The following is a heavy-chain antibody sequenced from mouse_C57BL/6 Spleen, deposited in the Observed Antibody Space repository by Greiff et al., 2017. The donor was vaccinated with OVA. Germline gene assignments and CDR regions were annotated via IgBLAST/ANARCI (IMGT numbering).Heavy chain of an antibody. Sequence: VQLKESGPELVKPGASVKIPCKASGYTFTDYNMDWVKQSHGKSLEWIGDINPNNGGTIYNQKFKGKATLTVDKSSSTAYMELRSLTSEDTAVYYCARGWLLPPTWFAYWGQGTLVTVSA. CDR2: INPNNGGT. V-gene: IGHV1-18*01. D-gene: IGHD2-3*01. CDR1: GYTFTDYN. J-gene: IGHJ3*01. CDR3: ARGWLLPPTWFAY.